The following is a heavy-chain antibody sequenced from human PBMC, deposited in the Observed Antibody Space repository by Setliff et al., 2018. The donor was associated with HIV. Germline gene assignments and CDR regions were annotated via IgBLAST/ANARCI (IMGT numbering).Heavy chain of an antibody. CDR2: VSSRGDT. J-gene: IGHJ4*02. Sequence: SETLSLTCTVSGGSISSSSYYWSWIRQPAGKGLEWIGRVSSRGDTNYNPSLKSRVTISVDTSKNQFSLKLTSMTAADTAVYYCALRRYSSWARFDSWGQGTLVTVSS. CDR3: ALRRYSSWARFDS. D-gene: IGHD2-21*01. V-gene: IGHV4-61*02. CDR1: GGSISSSSYY.